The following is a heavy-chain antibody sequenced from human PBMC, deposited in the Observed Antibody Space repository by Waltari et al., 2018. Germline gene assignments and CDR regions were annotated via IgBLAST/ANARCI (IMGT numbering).Heavy chain of an antibody. CDR2: MTSDGTQT. J-gene: IGHJ3*02. D-gene: IGHD3-22*01. CDR3: ARDRRPTLILGSGAFDI. CDR1: GFTFSYYT. V-gene: IGHV3-21*01. Sequence: EVQLVESGGGLVRPGGSLRLSCAASGFTFSYYTMNWVRQAPGKGPEWISFMTSDGTQTTYADSVRGRFTISRDNAKNALFRQINSLRADDTAVYYCARDRRPTLILGSGAFDIWGQGIKVNVSS.